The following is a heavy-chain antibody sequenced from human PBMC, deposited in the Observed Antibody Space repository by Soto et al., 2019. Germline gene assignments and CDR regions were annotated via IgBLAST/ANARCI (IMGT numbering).Heavy chain of an antibody. D-gene: IGHD5-12*01. J-gene: IGHJ5*02. V-gene: IGHV3-23*01. CDR1: GFTFSSYA. CDR2: ISGSGGST. Sequence: GGSLRLSCAASGFTFSSYAISWVRQAPGKGLEWVSAISGSGGSTYYADSVKGRFTISRDNSKNTLYLQMNSLRAEDTAVYYCAKCDLRSRFNWFDPRGQGTLVTVSS. CDR3: AKCDLRSRFNWFDP.